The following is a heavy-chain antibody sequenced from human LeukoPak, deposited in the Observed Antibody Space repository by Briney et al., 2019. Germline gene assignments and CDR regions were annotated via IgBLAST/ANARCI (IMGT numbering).Heavy chain of an antibody. CDR1: GGSISSYY. D-gene: IGHD2-8*01. CDR3: ARVMEGYYYYYMDV. Sequence: SETLSLTCTVSGGSISSYYWSWIRQPPGKGLEWIGYIYYSGSTNYNPSLKSRVTIPVDTSKNQFSLKLSSVTAADTAVYYCARVMEGYYYYYMDVWGKGTTVTISS. J-gene: IGHJ6*03. V-gene: IGHV4-59*01. CDR2: IYYSGST.